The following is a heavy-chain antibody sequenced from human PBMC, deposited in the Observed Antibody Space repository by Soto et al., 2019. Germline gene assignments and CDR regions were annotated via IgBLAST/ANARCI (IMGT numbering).Heavy chain of an antibody. Sequence: SGPTLVNPTQTRTLTCTFSGFSLTANGVGVGWFRQPPGKAPEWLAVIYGHDDKRFSPSLRSRLTINKDTSNNQVVLTLTDMDPVDTGTYFCARGFPGYWYFDLWGPGTLVTVSS. CDR3: ARGFPGYWYFDL. J-gene: IGHJ2*01. CDR2: IYGHDDK. CDR1: GFSLTANGVG. V-gene: IGHV2-5*01.